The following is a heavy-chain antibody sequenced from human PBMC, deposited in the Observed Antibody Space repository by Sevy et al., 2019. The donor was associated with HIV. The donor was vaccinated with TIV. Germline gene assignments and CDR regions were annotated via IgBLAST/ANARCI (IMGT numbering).Heavy chain of an antibody. V-gene: IGHV4-30-4*01. CDR1: GAAINSGDSY. J-gene: IGHJ6*02. CDR3: ARESAMLPSNPYYGMDD. Sequence: SETLSLTCTVSGAAINSGDSYWTWIRQSPGKGLEWVGYISYSGTTYYNPSLKGRVFISSDMSKNQFSLFLNSLTAADTAVYYCARESAMLPSNPYYGMDDWAQGTTVTVSS. CDR2: ISYSGTT. D-gene: IGHD3-16*01.